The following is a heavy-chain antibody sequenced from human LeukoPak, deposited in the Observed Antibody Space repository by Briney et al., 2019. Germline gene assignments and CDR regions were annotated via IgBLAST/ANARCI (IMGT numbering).Heavy chain of an antibody. D-gene: IGHD5-12*01. CDR2: INHSGST. CDR1: GGSFSGYY. CDR3: ARDHVATSLFDY. J-gene: IGHJ4*02. V-gene: IGHV4-34*01. Sequence: SETLSLTCAVYGGSFSGYYWSWIRQPPGKGLEWIGEINHSGSTNYNPSLKSRVTISVDTSKNQFSLKLSSVTAADTAVYYCARDHVATSLFDYWGQGTLVTVSS.